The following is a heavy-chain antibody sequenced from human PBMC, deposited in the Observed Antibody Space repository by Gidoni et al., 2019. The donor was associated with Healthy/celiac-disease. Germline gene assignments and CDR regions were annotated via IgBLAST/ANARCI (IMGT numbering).Heavy chain of an antibody. V-gene: IGHV3-30*18. D-gene: IGHD3-22*01. Sequence: QVQLVESGGGVVQPGRSLRLSCAASGFTFSSYGMHWVRQAPGKGLEWVAVISYDGSNKYYADSVKGRFTISRDNSKNTLYLQMNSLRAEDTAVYYCAKGYDSSGYYFDGMDVWGQGTTVTVSS. CDR1: GFTFSSYG. CDR3: AKGYDSSGYYFDGMDV. J-gene: IGHJ6*02. CDR2: ISYDGSNK.